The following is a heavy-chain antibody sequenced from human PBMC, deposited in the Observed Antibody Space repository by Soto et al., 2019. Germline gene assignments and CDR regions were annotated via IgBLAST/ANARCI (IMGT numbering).Heavy chain of an antibody. D-gene: IGHD6-13*01. J-gene: IGHJ4*02. V-gene: IGHV4-39*01. CDR2: IFYDGYT. CDR3: ARLQAAVPHY. Sequence: QVQLQESGPGLVMPSETLSLTCTVSGDSLSGSPYFWGWIRQPPGKRREWIGSIFYDGYTVYTPALKSRDTISVDTSKTQVYLKLTSVAAADTAIYCCARLQAAVPHYWGQGILVTVSS. CDR1: GDSLSGSPYF.